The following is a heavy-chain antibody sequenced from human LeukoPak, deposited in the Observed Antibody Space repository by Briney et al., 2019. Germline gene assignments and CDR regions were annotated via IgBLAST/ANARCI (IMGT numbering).Heavy chain of an antibody. CDR3: ARDSPLTTVATFPYWYFDL. D-gene: IGHD4-17*01. V-gene: IGHV6-1*01. Sequence: SQTLSLTCAISGDSVASNSAAWNWIRQSPSRGLEWLGRTYYRSKWYNDYAVSVKSRITINPDTSKNQFSLQLNSVTPEDTAVYYCARDSPLTTVATFPYWYFDLWGRGTLVTVSS. CDR1: GDSVASNSAA. CDR2: TYYRSKWYN. J-gene: IGHJ2*01.